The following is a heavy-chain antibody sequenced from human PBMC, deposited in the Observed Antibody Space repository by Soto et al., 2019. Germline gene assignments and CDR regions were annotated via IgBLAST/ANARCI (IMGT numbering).Heavy chain of an antibody. CDR1: GGSVSSGSYY. J-gene: IGHJ4*02. Sequence: SETLSLTCTVSGGSVSSGSYYWGWIRPPPGKGLEWIGYIYYSGSTNYNPSLKSRVTISVDTSKNQFSLKLSSVTAADTAVYYCARTNDSSGYYFGRLYYFDYWGQGTLVTVSS. CDR3: ARTNDSSGYYFGRLYYFDY. D-gene: IGHD3-22*01. CDR2: IYYSGST. V-gene: IGHV4-61*01.